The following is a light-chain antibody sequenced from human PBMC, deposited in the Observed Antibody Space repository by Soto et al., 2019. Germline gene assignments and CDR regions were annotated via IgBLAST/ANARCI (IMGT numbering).Light chain of an antibody. Sequence: QSVLTQPPSASGTPGQRVTISCSGSSSNIGTNIVNWYQHLPGTAPKLLIYSNDQRPSGVPDRFSGSKSGTSASLAISGLQSAEEADYYCAAWDDSLNGLVFGGGTKVTVL. CDR2: SND. J-gene: IGLJ2*01. CDR1: SSNIGTNI. V-gene: IGLV1-44*01. CDR3: AAWDDSLNGLV.